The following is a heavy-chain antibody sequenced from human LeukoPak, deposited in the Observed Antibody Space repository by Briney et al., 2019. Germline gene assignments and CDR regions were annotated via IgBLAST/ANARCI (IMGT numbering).Heavy chain of an antibody. J-gene: IGHJ6*03. V-gene: IGHV3-73*01. CDR1: GITFDGSP. CDR3: QAYYYYYMDV. CDR2: IRSKTNNYET. Sequence: GGSLRLSCAASGITFDGSPIHWVRQARGKGLEWVGRIRSKTNNYETGYAASLKGRFLISRDDSRNMSYLQMNSLKTEDTAVYYCQAYYYYYMDVWGKGTTVIVSS.